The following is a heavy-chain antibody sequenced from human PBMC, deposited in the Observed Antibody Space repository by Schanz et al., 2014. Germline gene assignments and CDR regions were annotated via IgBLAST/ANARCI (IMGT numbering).Heavy chain of an antibody. D-gene: IGHD3-10*01. CDR2: ISYGTSYI. V-gene: IGHV3-21*04. Sequence: EVQVVESGGGLVQPGGSLRLSCTASGFNSDDYAMHWVRQAPGKGLEWVSSISYGTSYIYYAESVKGRFTISRDNAKNSLYLQMNSLRAEDTAVYYCAKDGPGGSGSYSADGGMDVWGQGTTVTVSS. CDR1: GFNSDDYA. J-gene: IGHJ6*02. CDR3: AKDGPGGSGSYSADGGMDV.